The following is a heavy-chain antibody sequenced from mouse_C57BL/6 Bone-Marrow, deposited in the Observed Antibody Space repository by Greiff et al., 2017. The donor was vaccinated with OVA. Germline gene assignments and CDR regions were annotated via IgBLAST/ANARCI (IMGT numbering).Heavy chain of an antibody. V-gene: IGHV14-4*01. CDR2: IDPENGDT. CDR1: GFNIKDDY. D-gene: IGHD2-3*01. CDR3: TTRGGGYYVGFAY. J-gene: IGHJ3*01. Sequence: EVKLEESGAELVRPGASVKLSCTASGFNIKDDYMHWVKQRPEQGLEWIGWIDPENGDTEYASKFQGKATITADTSSNTAYLQLSSLTSEDTAVYYCTTRGGGYYVGFAYWGQGTLVTVSA.